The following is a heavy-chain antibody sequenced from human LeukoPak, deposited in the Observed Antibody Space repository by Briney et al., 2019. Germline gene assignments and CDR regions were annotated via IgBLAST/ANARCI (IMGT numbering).Heavy chain of an antibody. V-gene: IGHV3-23*01. D-gene: IGHD6-19*01. J-gene: IGHJ4*02. Sequence: GGSLRLSCAASGFTFSSYVMSWVRQAPGKGLEWVSAITGSGDSTYYADSVKGRFTISRDNSENTLYLQMNSLRAEDTAVYYCAKRGPAGAGKSPDYFEYWGQGTLVTVSS. CDR3: AKRGPAGAGKSPDYFEY. CDR1: GFTFSSYV. CDR2: ITGSGDST.